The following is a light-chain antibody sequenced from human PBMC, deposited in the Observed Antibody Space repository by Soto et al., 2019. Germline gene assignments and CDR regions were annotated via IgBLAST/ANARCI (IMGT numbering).Light chain of an antibody. CDR3: QQYYQWPLT. CDR2: GTS. CDR1: QSVSST. J-gene: IGKJ4*01. Sequence: EIVMTQSPATLSLSPGERATLSCRASQSVSSTLAWYQQIPGQAPRLLLYGTSTRATGIPARFSGSGSGTEFTLTISSLQSEDFAFYYCQQYYQWPLTFGGGTKVEVK. V-gene: IGKV3-15*01.